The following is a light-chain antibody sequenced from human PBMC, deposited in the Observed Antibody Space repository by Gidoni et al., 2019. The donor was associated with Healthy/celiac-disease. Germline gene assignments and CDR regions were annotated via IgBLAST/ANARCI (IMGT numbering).Light chain of an antibody. J-gene: IGLJ3*02. CDR2: EVS. CDR3: SSYTSSSTLWV. Sequence: QSALPQPASVSGSPGQSITIYCTGTSSDVGGYNYGSWYQQHPGKAPKLMIYEVSNRPSGVPDRFSGSKSGNTASLTISGLQAEDEADYYCSSYTSSSTLWVFGGGTKLTVL. V-gene: IGLV2-14*01. CDR1: SSDVGGYNY.